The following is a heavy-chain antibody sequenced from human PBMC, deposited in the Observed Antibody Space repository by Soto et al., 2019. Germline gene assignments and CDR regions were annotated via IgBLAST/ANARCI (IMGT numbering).Heavy chain of an antibody. CDR1: GYTFKDYG. CDR3: ARSVTIFGVVSDTPFDL. V-gene: IGHV1-3*01. D-gene: IGHD3-3*01. J-gene: IGHJ2*01. Sequence: QVELVQSGTEVKKPGASVKIPCKASGYTFKDYGIHWLRQAPGHRLEWMGWINAGNGDTKYSQKFQGRVTITTDTSANTAYMGLTNLTSEDTALYFCARSVTIFGVVSDTPFDLWGRGSLVSVSS. CDR2: INAGNGDT.